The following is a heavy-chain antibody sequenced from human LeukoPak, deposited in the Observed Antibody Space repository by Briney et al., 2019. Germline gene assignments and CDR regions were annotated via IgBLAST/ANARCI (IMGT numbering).Heavy chain of an antibody. CDR3: ARDGIAIFGPEYFYYYMDV. D-gene: IGHD3-3*01. V-gene: IGHV3-30*10. CDR1: GFTFSSYA. J-gene: IGHJ6*03. Sequence: GGSLRLSCAASGFTFSSYAMHWVRQAPGKGLEWVALISYDGKNEYYTDPVKGRFTISRDDSKNTLHLQMNSLRGEDTAVYYCARDGIAIFGPEYFYYYMDVWGRGTTVTVS. CDR2: ISYDGKNE.